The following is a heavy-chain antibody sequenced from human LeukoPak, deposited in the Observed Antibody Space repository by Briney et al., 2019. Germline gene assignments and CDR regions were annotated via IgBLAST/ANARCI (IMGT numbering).Heavy chain of an antibody. J-gene: IGHJ6*03. CDR3: ARYTRGLGYMDV. Sequence: PGGSLRLSCAASGFTVSSNYMTWVRQVPGKGLEWVSGISWNGRSTGYADSVKGRFTISRDNAKTSLYLQMNSLRAEDTALYYCARYTRGLGYMDVWGKGTTVTVSS. CDR2: ISWNGRST. V-gene: IGHV3-20*04. D-gene: IGHD2-15*01. CDR1: GFTVSSNY.